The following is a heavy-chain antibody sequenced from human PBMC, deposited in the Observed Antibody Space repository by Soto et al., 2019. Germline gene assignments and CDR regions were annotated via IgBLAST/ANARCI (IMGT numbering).Heavy chain of an antibody. CDR3: ARPLWRDDYNWGYFDL. V-gene: IGHV3-30-3*01. Sequence: QVQLVESGGGVVQPGRSLRLSCAASGFTFSSYAMHWVRQVPGKGLEWVAVISYDGSNKYYADSVKGRFTISRDNSKNTLYLQMNSLRAKDTAVYYCARPLWRDDYNWGYFDLWGRGTLVTVSS. J-gene: IGHJ2*01. D-gene: IGHD4-4*01. CDR1: GFTFSSYA. CDR2: ISYDGSNK.